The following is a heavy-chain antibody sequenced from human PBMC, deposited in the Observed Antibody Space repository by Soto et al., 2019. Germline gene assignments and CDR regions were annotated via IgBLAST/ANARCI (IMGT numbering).Heavy chain of an antibody. D-gene: IGHD3-9*01. CDR2: INSDGSST. Sequence: PGGSLRLSCAASGFTFSSYWMHWVRQAPGKGLVWVSRINSDGSSTSYADSVKGRFTISRDNAKNTLYLQMNSLRAEDTAVYYCARAASQLRYFDRVYYYYGMDVWGQWTTVTVSS. J-gene: IGHJ6*02. CDR1: GFTFSSYW. V-gene: IGHV3-74*01. CDR3: ARAASQLRYFDRVYYYYGMDV.